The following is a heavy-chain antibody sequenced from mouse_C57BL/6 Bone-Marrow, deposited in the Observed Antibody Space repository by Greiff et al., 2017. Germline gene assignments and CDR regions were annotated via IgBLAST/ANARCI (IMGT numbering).Heavy chain of an antibody. CDR1: GFNIKDDY. Sequence: EVQVVESGAELVRPGASVKLSCTASGFNIKDDYMHWVKQRPEQGLEWIGWIDPENGDTEYASKFQGKATITADTSSNTAYLQLSSLTSEDTAVYYCTKESPDMDYWGQGTTVTVSS. CDR3: TKESPDMDY. V-gene: IGHV14-4*01. J-gene: IGHJ4*01. CDR2: IDPENGDT.